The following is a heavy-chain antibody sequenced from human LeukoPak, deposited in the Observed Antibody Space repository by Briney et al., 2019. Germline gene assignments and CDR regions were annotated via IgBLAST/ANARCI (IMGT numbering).Heavy chain of an antibody. CDR3: ASLLDYDILTGYPLDY. CDR2: IIPIFGTA. V-gene: IGHV1-69*01. CDR1: GGTFSSYA. D-gene: IGHD3-9*01. J-gene: IGHJ4*02. Sequence: ASVQVSCKASGGTFSSYAISWVRQAPGQGLEWMGGIIPIFGTANYAQKFQGRVTITADESTSTAYMELSSLRSEDTAVYYCASLLDYDILTGYPLDYWGQGTLVTVSS.